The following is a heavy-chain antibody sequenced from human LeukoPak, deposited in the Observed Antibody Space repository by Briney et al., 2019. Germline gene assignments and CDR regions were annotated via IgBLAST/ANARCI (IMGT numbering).Heavy chain of an antibody. D-gene: IGHD3-22*01. V-gene: IGHV4-4*07. CDR2: IYTGGTT. CDR3: ARDSYDSSGNYRCFDY. J-gene: IGHJ4*02. CDR1: GGSINNYY. Sequence: SETLSLTCIVSGGSINNYYWSWIRQPAGKGLEWIGRIYTGGTTNYNPSLKSRVTISVDTSKNQFSLRLSSVTAADTAVYYCARDSYDSSGNYRCFDYWGQGTQVTVSS.